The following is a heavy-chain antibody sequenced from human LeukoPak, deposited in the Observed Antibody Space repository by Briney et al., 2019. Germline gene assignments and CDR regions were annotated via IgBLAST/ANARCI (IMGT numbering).Heavy chain of an antibody. CDR1: GFTFSRYW. D-gene: IGHD2-2*01. J-gene: IGHJ4*02. CDR3: AKFGLHRLPYPGFDY. V-gene: IGHV3-7*01. CDR2: IKEDGSEE. Sequence: GGSLRLSCAASGFTFSRYWMTWVRQAPGKGLEWVANIKEDGSEEYYVDSVKGRFTISRDNAQNSLYLQMNSLRAEDAAAYYCAKFGLHRLPYPGFDYWGQGTLVTVSS.